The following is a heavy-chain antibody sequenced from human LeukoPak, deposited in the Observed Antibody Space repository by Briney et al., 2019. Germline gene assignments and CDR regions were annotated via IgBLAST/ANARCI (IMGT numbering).Heavy chain of an antibody. V-gene: IGHV3-30*02. D-gene: IGHD1-1*01. CDR2: IRYDGSNK. CDR3: AKDRSGTGYYYYYMDV. J-gene: IGHJ6*03. CDR1: GFTFSSYG. Sequence: GGSLGLSCAASGFTFSSYGMHWVRQAPGKGLEWVAFIRYDGSNKYYADSVKGRFTISRDNSKSTLYLQMNSLRAEDTAVYYCAKDRSGTGYYYYYMDVWGKGTTVTVSS.